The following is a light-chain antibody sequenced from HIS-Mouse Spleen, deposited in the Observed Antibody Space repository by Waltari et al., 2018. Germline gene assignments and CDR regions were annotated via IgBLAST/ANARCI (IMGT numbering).Light chain of an antibody. CDR2: SNN. J-gene: IGLJ1*01. CDR1: SSNIGSNT. V-gene: IGLV1-44*01. Sequence: QSVLTQPPSASGTPGQRVTISCSGSSSNIGSNTVNWYQQLPGTAPKLLIYSNNQRTSGVPDRFSGSKSGTSASLAISGLQSEDEAEYYCAAWDDSLNGNYVFGTGTKVTVL. CDR3: AAWDDSLNGNYV.